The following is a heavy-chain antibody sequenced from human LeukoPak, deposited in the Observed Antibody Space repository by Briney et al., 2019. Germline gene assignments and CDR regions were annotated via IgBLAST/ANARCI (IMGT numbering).Heavy chain of an antibody. Sequence: KPSETLSLTCAVSGYSISSDNYWVWLRQPPGQGLEWTGGIYHSGSTYYNPSLKSRVTMSVDTSKNQFSLKLSSVTAADTAVYYCARAPRDSSSSNYMRRFDYWGQGTLVTVSS. V-gene: IGHV4-38-2*01. CDR2: IYHSGST. J-gene: IGHJ4*02. D-gene: IGHD3-22*01. CDR3: ARAPRDSSSSNYMRRFDY. CDR1: GYSISSDNY.